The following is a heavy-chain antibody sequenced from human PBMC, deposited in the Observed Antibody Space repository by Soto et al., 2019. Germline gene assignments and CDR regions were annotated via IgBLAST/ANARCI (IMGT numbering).Heavy chain of an antibody. CDR2: ISGSGGST. CDR3: AKDHSSGYYTAFDY. CDR1: GFTFSSYA. Sequence: PGGSLRLSCAASGFTFSSYAISWVRQAPGKGLEWVSAISGSGGSTYYADSVKGRFTISRDNSKNTLYLQMNSLRAEDTAVYYCAKDHSSGYYTAFDYWGQGTLVTVSS. D-gene: IGHD3-22*01. J-gene: IGHJ4*02. V-gene: IGHV3-23*01.